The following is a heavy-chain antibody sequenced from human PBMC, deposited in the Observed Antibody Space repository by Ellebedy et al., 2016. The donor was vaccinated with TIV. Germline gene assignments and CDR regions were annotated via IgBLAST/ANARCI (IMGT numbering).Heavy chain of an antibody. J-gene: IGHJ1*01. CDR3: ARHLSPSLEEQWPEYFQH. CDR1: GYTFTGYY. V-gene: IGHV1-2*02. D-gene: IGHD6-19*01. CDR2: INPNSGGT. Sequence: ASVKVSCXASGYTFTGYYMHWVRQAPGQGLEWMGWINPNSGGTNYAQKFQGRVTMTRDTSISTAYMELSRLRSDDTAVYYCARHLSPSLEEQWPEYFQHWGQGTLVTVSS.